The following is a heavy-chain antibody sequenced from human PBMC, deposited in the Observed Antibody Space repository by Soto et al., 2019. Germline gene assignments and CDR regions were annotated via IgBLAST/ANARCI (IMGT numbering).Heavy chain of an antibody. J-gene: IGHJ4*02. Sequence: PGQSLRISKKGAGCNFVNYWVGWVSKXNRKGLEWMGIIYPCDSDTRYSPSFQGQVTISADKSISTAYLQWSSLKASDTAFYYCARLLKYGSGSYFFDYWGQGTLVTVSS. CDR3: ARLLKYGSGSYFFDY. V-gene: IGHV5-51*01. CDR2: IYPCDSDT. D-gene: IGHD3-10*01. CDR1: GCNFVNYW.